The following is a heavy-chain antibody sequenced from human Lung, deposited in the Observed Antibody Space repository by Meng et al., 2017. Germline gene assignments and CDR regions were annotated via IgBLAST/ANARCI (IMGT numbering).Heavy chain of an antibody. J-gene: IGHJ4*02. Sequence: VQLVQAGGEVEKPGASVKVSCKASGYTFPDYWLHWVRRAPGQGLEWMGRINPKSGDTHYAKRFQGRVTMTGDTSISTAYMELSGLRSDDTAMYYCARDEDISAAGKLFGDYWGQGTLVTVSS. D-gene: IGHD6-13*01. CDR1: GYTFPDYW. CDR2: INPKSGDT. CDR3: ARDEDISAAGKLFGDY. V-gene: IGHV1-2*06.